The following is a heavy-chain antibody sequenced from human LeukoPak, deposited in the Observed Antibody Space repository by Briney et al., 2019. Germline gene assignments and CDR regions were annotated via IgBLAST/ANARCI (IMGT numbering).Heavy chain of an antibody. V-gene: IGHV1-69*04. Sequence: SVKVSCKASGGTFSSYAISWVRQAPGQGLEWMGRIIPILGIANYAQKLQGRVTMTTDTSTSTAYMELRSLRSDDTAVYYCARGSGWYGTWGQGTLVTVSS. J-gene: IGHJ5*02. CDR3: ARGSGWYGT. CDR1: GGTFSSYA. CDR2: IIPILGIA. D-gene: IGHD6-19*01.